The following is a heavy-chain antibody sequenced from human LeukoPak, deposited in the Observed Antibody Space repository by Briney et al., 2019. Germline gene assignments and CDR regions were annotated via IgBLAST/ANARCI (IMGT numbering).Heavy chain of an antibody. CDR1: GFTFSSYG. CDR2: ISYDGSNK. J-gene: IGHJ6*02. D-gene: IGHD6-13*01. V-gene: IGHV3-30*03. CDR3: GGEFSSSPASMDV. Sequence: GGSLRLSCAASGFTFSSYGMHWGRQAPGKGLEWVAVISYDGSNKYYADSVKGRFTISRDNSKNTLYLQMNSLREEDTAVYYCGGEFSSSPASMDVWGQGASVTVSS.